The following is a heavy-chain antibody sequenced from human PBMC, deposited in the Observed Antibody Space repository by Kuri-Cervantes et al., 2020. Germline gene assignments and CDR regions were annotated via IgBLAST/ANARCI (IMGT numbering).Heavy chain of an antibody. CDR1: GNSFSTYW. CDR2: IYPNDSDT. Sequence: KVSCKGSGNSFSTYWIGWVRQMPGKGLEWMGIIYPNDSDTNYSPSFQGKVTFSADTSINTVYLQWSSLEASVTAIYYCARPSRGYCRSTSCTNYFDYWGQGTLVTVSS. J-gene: IGHJ4*02. V-gene: IGHV5-51*01. CDR3: ARPSRGYCRSTSCTNYFDY. D-gene: IGHD2-2*01.